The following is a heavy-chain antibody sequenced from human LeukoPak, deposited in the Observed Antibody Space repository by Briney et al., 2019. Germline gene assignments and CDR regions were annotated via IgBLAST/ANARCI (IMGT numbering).Heavy chain of an antibody. Sequence: PSGTLSLTCAVSGGSISSSNWWSGGRQPPGKGLEWIGEIYHSGSTNYNPSLKSRVTISVDKSKNQFSLKLSSVTAADTAVYYCARALDGGDAASYFDYWGQGTLVTVSS. CDR1: GGSISSSNW. CDR3: ARALDGGDAASYFDY. J-gene: IGHJ4*02. V-gene: IGHV4-4*02. CDR2: IYHSGST. D-gene: IGHD3-16*01.